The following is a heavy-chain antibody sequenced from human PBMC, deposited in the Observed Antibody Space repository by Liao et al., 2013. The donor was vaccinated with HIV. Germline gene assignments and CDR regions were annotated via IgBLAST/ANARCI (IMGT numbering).Heavy chain of an antibody. Sequence: QVQLQQWGAGLLKPSETLSLTCAVYGGSFSDYFWSWIRQPPGKGLEWIGEINHSGSTNFNPSLKSRVSISIDTSKNHFSLKLTSVTAADTAVYYCARDLPHSYYMDVWGKGTTVTVSS. V-gene: IGHV4-34*01. CDR3: ARDLPHSYYMDV. CDR2: INHSGST. CDR1: GGSFSDYF. J-gene: IGHJ6*03.